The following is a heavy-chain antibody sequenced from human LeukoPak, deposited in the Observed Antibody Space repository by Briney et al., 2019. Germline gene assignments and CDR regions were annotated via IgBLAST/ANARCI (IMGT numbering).Heavy chain of an antibody. D-gene: IGHD3-22*01. Sequence: PGGSLRLSCAASGFTFSNYGMHRVRQAPGKGLEWVAVIWYDGSNKYYADSVKGRFIISRDNSKNTLYLQMNTLRAEDTAVYYCERYISGYYYFDYWGQGTLVTVSS. CDR1: GFTFSNYG. CDR2: IWYDGSNK. CDR3: ERYISGYYYFDY. V-gene: IGHV3-33*01. J-gene: IGHJ4*02.